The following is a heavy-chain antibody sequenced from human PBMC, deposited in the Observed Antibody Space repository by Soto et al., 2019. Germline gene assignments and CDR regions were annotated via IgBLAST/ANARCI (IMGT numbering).Heavy chain of an antibody. CDR1: GFTFSSYA. J-gene: IGHJ4*02. CDR3: AKASDCSGGSCYFPLGN. D-gene: IGHD2-15*01. Sequence: EVQLLESGGGLVQTGGSLRLSCAASGFTFSSYAMSWVRQAPGKGLEWVSAISGSGGSTYYADSVKGRFTISRDNSKNTLYLQMNSLRAEDTAVYYCAKASDCSGGSCYFPLGNWGQGTLVTVSS. CDR2: ISGSGGST. V-gene: IGHV3-23*01.